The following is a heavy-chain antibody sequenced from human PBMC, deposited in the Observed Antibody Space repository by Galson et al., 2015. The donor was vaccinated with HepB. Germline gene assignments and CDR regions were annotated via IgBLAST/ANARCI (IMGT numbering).Heavy chain of an antibody. CDR1: GFTVSSSY. D-gene: IGHD3-3*01. V-gene: IGHV3-53*01. CDR3: ARDGRSGRHIGY. CDR2: IYPDGST. J-gene: IGHJ4*02. Sequence: SLRLSCAASGFTVSSSYMSWVRQAPGKGLEWVSVIYPDGSTYYADSVKGRFTISRDQSKSTLYLQMNSLRVEDTAVYYCARDGRSGRHIGYWGQGTLVTVSP.